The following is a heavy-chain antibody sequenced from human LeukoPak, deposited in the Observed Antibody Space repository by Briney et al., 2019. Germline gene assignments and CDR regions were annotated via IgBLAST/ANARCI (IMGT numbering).Heavy chain of an antibody. CDR1: GFTFSSYA. J-gene: IGHJ4*02. Sequence: PGRSLRLSCAASGFTFSSYAMHWVRQAPGKGLEWVAVISYDGSNKYYADSVKGRFTISRDNSKNTLYLQMNRLRAEDTAVYYCARSYYSIYFDYWGQGTLVTVSS. V-gene: IGHV3-30-3*01. CDR3: ARSYYSIYFDY. D-gene: IGHD1-26*01. CDR2: ISYDGSNK.